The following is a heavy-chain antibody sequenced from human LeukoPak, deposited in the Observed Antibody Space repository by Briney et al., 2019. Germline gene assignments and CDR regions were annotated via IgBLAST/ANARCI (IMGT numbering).Heavy chain of an antibody. D-gene: IGHD6-6*01. CDR1: GFTFNSFA. CDR3: ARDGGYSSACFDN. Sequence: GGSLRLSCVASGFTFNSFAMHWVRQAQGKGMEYVSAINNNGDSPYYAKSVKGRFTISRDNSKNTLYLQMGSLTTEDMAVYYCARDGGYSSACFDNWGQGALVTVSS. J-gene: IGHJ4*02. V-gene: IGHV3-64*01. CDR2: INNNGDSP.